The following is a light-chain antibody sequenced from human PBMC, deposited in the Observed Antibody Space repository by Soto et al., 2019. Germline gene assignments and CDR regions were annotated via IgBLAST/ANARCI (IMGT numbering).Light chain of an antibody. J-gene: IGKJ5*01. CDR3: QQRHLWPIT. Sequence: EVVLTQSPVTLSLSPGERATLSCRASQSFRGLLAWYQQKPGQAPRLLIYDAYNRATGIPPRFSGSGSGTDFPLTISSLEPEDSAVYYCQQRHLWPITFGQGTLLEIK. V-gene: IGKV3-11*01. CDR1: QSFRGL. CDR2: DAY.